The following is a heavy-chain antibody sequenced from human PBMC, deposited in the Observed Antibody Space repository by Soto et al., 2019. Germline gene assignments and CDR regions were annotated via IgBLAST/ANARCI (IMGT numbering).Heavy chain of an antibody. D-gene: IGHD6-13*01. V-gene: IGHV1-46*01. Sequence: ASVKVSCKASGGGNLRDYRTTWVRQAPGQGLEWMGIFNPTSGSTNYAQKFQGRVTLTMDTSTRTVYMELSSLRFDDTAVYYCARDLAAGDYWGQGTLVTVSS. CDR1: GGGNLRDYR. CDR3: ARDLAAGDY. CDR2: FNPTSGST. J-gene: IGHJ4*02.